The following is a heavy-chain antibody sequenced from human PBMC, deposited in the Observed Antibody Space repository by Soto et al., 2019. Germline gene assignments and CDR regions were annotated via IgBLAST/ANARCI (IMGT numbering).Heavy chain of an antibody. CDR3: ARQRRGYSGYDLYNWFDP. CDR2: IIPIFGTA. V-gene: IGHV1-69*01. D-gene: IGHD5-12*01. Sequence: QVQLVQSGAEVKKPGSSVKVSCKASGGTFSSYAISWVRQAPGQGLEWMGGIIPIFGTANYAQKFQGRVTITADESTSTAYMELSSLRSEDTAVYYCARQRRGYSGYDLYNWFDPWGQGTLVTVSS. CDR1: GGTFSSYA. J-gene: IGHJ5*02.